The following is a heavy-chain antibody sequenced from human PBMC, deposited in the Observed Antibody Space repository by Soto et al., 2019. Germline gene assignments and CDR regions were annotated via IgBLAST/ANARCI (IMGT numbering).Heavy chain of an antibody. CDR2: IIPILGIA. J-gene: IGHJ6*02. CDR3: ARDSCCSTSCPRPYYYYYVMAV. D-gene: IGHD2-2*01. V-gene: IGHV1-69*04. CDR1: GYTFTSYG. Sequence: SVKVSCKASGYTFTSYGISWVRQAPGQGLEWMGRIIPILGIANYAQKFQGRVTITADKSTSTAYMELSSLRSEDTAVYYCARDSCCSTSCPRPYYYYYVMAVWGQGTTVTVSS.